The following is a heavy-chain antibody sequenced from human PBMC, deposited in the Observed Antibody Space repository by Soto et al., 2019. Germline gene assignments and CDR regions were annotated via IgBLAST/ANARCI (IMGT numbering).Heavy chain of an antibody. V-gene: IGHV1-46*01. CDR3: ARESVNSGARSGLDY. CDR2: INPNLGTT. CDR1: GYTFTRNY. Sequence: QVQLVQSGAAVKKPGASVKVSCRASGYTFTRNYMHWVRQAPGQGLEWMGIINPNLGTTTYAQKFPARITMSRDTSTSTVYMERSSLRSEDTAVYYCARESVNSGARSGLDYWGQGTLVTVSS. J-gene: IGHJ4*02. D-gene: IGHD6-19*01.